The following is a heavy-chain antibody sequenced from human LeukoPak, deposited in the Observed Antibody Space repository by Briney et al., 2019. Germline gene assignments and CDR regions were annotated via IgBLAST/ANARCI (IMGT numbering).Heavy chain of an antibody. Sequence: GGSLRLSCAASGFTFSSHWMHWVRQAPGKGLVWVSRIRTDGGSPNYADSVKGRFTISRDNAKNTLYLQMSSLRVEDTAVYYCARSSQNALDSWGQGTLVTVSS. D-gene: IGHD1-1*01. J-gene: IGHJ4*02. CDR2: IRTDGGSP. CDR1: GFTFSSHW. V-gene: IGHV3-74*01. CDR3: ARSSQNALDS.